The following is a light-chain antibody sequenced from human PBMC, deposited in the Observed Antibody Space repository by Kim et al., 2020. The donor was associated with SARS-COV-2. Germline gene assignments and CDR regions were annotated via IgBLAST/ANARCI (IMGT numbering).Light chain of an antibody. CDR1: SSNIGARFD. CDR3: QSYDMNRIGYV. J-gene: IGLJ1*01. V-gene: IGLV1-40*01. CDR2: ANN. Sequence: QSVLTQPPSVSGAPGQGVTISCTGSSSNIGARFDVHWYKQLPGTAPKLLIYANNNRPAGVPDRFSGSKSGTSASLAITGLQADDEADYYCQSYDMNRIGYVFGAGTKVTV.